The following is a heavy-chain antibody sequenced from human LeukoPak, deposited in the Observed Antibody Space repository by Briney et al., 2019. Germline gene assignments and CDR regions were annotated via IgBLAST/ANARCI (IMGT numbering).Heavy chain of an antibody. CDR3: AKDRPNYYGSNGHYYRRDGDY. Sequence: GGSLRLSCAASGFTFSSYAMSWVRQAPGKGLEWVSLISGSGGTTYYADSVKGRFTISRDNSENMLYLQMNSLRVEDTAVYFCAKDRPNYYGSNGHYYRRDGDYWGQGTLVTVSS. V-gene: IGHV3-23*01. D-gene: IGHD3-22*01. CDR1: GFTFSSYA. J-gene: IGHJ4*02. CDR2: ISGSGGTT.